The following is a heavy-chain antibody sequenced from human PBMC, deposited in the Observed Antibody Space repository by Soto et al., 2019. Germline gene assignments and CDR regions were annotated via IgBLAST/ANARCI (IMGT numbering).Heavy chain of an antibody. V-gene: IGHV3-7*03. J-gene: IGHJ4*02. CDR3: ASLEWESSGYADY. CDR1: GFTFGSNW. Sequence: PGGSLRLSCAGSGFTFGSNWMSWVRQAPGKGLEWVANIKRDGSEKYYVDSVKGRFTISRDNAKNTLYLQMNSLRADDTAVYYCASLEWESSGYADYWGQGTQVTVSS. D-gene: IGHD5-12*01. CDR2: IKRDGSEK.